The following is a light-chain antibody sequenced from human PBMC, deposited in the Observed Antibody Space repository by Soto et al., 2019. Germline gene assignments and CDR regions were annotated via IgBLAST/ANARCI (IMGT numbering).Light chain of an antibody. CDR3: QQYGSSPQT. J-gene: IGKJ1*01. CDR1: QSVSSY. V-gene: IGKV3-20*01. Sequence: EIVLTQSPATLSLSPGERATLSCRASQSVSSYLAWYQQKPGQAPRLLIYDASTTATGIPDRFSGSGSGTEFALTISRLEPEDSAVYYCQQYGSSPQTFGQGTKVDI. CDR2: DAS.